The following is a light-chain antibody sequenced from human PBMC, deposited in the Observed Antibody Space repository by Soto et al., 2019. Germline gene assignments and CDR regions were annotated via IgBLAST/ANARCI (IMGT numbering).Light chain of an antibody. J-gene: IGKJ3*01. CDR1: QGISSY. V-gene: IGKV1-8*01. Sequence: AIRMTQSPSSLSASTGDRVTITCRASQGISSYLVWYQQKPGKAPKLLIYAASTWQSGVPSRFSGSGSGTDFTLTISCLQSEDFATYYCQQYYSYPHTFGPGTKVDIK. CDR3: QQYYSYPHT. CDR2: AAS.